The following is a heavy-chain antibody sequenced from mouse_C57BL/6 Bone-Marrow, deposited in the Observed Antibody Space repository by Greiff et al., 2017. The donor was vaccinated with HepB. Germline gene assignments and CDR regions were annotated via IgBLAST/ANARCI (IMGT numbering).Heavy chain of an antibody. CDR1: GFTFSDYG. Sequence: DVQLVESGGGLVKPGGSLKLSCAASGFTFSDYGMHWVRQAPEKGLEWVAYISSGSSTIYYADTVKGRFTISRDNAKNTLFLQMTSLRSEDTAMYYCARGYYGPYGGFAYWGQGTLVTVSA. CDR2: ISSGSSTI. D-gene: IGHD2-1*01. V-gene: IGHV5-17*01. CDR3: ARGYYGPYGGFAY. J-gene: IGHJ3*01.